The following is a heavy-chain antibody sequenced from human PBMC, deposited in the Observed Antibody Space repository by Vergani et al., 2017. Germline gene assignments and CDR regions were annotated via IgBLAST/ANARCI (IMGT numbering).Heavy chain of an antibody. CDR1: GFTFSSYG. J-gene: IGHJ6*02. CDR3: ATDPSSPAVTSDDYYYYGMDV. V-gene: IGHV3-30*03. CDR2: ISYDGRNK. Sequence: QVQLVESGGGVVQPGRSLRLSCAASGFTFSSYGMHWVRQAPGKGLEWVAVISYDGRNKYYADSVKGRFTISRDNTKNTLYLQMNSLRAEDTAVYYCATDPSSPAVTSDDYYYYGMDVWCQGTTVTVSS. D-gene: IGHD4-11*01.